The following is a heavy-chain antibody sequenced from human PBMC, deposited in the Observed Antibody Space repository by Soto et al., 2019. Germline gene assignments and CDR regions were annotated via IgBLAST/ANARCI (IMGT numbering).Heavy chain of an antibody. V-gene: IGHV3-21*01. CDR1: GFTFSSYS. CDR2: ISSSSSYI. J-gene: IGHJ5*02. D-gene: IGHD6-6*01. Sequence: VQLVESGGGVVQPGRSLRLSCAASGFTFSSYSMNWVRQAPGKGLEWVSSISSSSSYIYYADSVKGRFTISRDNAKNSLYLQMNSLRAEDTAVYYCARDSSSSGWFDPWGQGTLVTVSS. CDR3: ARDSSSSGWFDP.